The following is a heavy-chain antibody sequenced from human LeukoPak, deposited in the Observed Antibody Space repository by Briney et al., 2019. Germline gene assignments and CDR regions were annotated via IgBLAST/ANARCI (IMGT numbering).Heavy chain of an antibody. V-gene: IGHV3-30*02. CDR1: GFTFSSYG. CDR2: IRYDGSNK. J-gene: IGHJ4*02. D-gene: IGHD3/OR15-3a*01. CDR3: TTDPDWTY. Sequence: PGGSLRLSGAASGFTFSSYGMHWVRQAPGKGLEWVAFIRYDGSNKYYADSVKGRFTISRDNSKNTLYLQMNSLRAEDTAVYYCTTDPDWTYWGQGTLVTVSS.